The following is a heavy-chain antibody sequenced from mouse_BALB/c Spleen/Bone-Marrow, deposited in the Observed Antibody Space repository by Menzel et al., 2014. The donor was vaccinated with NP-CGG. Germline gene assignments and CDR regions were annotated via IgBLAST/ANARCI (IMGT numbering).Heavy chain of an antibody. J-gene: IGHJ3*01. D-gene: IGHD1-1*01. V-gene: IGHV4-1*02. CDR1: GFDFSGYW. CDR3: ARLSHYGRFAC. CDR2: INPDSTTI. Sequence: EVHLVESGGGLVQPGRFLQLSCPASGFDFSGYWMRWVRQAPGKGLEWIGEINPDSTTINYAPSRKDKFIISRDNAKNTQSLQMSKVRSEDTGLYYCARLSHYGRFACWGRGRLGTVAA.